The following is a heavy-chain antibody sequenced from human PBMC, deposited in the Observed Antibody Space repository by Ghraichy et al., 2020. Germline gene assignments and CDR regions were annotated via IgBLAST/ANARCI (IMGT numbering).Heavy chain of an antibody. CDR3: ARDWGPTPGGGNDAFDI. J-gene: IGHJ3*02. CDR1: GGSISSGGYY. V-gene: IGHV4-31*03. CDR2: IYYSGST. D-gene: IGHD7-27*01. Sequence: SETLSLTCTVSGGSISSGGYYWSWIRQHPGKGLEWIGYIYYSGSTYYNPSLKSRVTISVDTSKNQFSLKLSSVTAADTAVYYCARDWGPTPGGGNDAFDIWGQGTMVTVSS.